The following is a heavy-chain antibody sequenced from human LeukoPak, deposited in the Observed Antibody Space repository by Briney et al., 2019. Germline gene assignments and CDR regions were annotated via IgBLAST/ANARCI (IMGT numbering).Heavy chain of an antibody. CDR3: ARDPQRDILTGYWDY. V-gene: IGHV1-69*05. D-gene: IGHD3-9*01. J-gene: IGHJ4*02. CDR2: IIPIFGTA. Sequence: SVKVSCKASGGTFSSYAISWVRQAPGQGLEWMGGIIPIFGTANYAQKFQGRVTITTDESTSTAYMELSSLRSEDTAVYYCARDPQRDILTGYWDYWGQGTLVTVSS. CDR1: GGTFSSYA.